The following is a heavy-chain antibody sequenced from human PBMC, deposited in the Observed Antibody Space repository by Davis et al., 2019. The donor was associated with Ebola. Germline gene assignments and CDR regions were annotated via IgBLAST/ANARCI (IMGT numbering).Heavy chain of an antibody. V-gene: IGHV4-4*02. J-gene: IGHJ4*02. CDR2: IYHSGST. Sequence: SETLSLTCAVSGGSISRSNWWSWVRQPPGKGLEWIGEIYHSGSTNYNPSLKSRVTISVDKSKNQFSLKLSSVTAADTAVYYCARAAGEWELLYFDYWGQGTLVTVSS. CDR1: GGSISRSNW. D-gene: IGHD1-26*01. CDR3: ARAAGEWELLYFDY.